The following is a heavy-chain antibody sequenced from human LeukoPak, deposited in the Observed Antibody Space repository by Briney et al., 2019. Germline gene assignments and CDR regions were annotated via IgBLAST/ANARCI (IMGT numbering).Heavy chain of an antibody. J-gene: IGHJ4*02. D-gene: IGHD4-11*01. Sequence: GASVKVSCKASGYTFNGFYLHWVRQAPGQGLEWMGWINPNSGGTNYAQKFQGRVTMTRDTSISTAYMELSRLRSDDTAVYYCARWMATVTTPDCWGQGTLVTVSS. CDR1: GYTFNGFY. CDR3: ARWMATVTTPDC. CDR2: INPNSGGT. V-gene: IGHV1-2*02.